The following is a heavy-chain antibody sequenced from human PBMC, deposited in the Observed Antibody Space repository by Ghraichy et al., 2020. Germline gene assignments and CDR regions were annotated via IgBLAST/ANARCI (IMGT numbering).Heavy chain of an antibody. CDR1: GFTFSKVW. CDR3: ARRGDWTDY. CDR2: IKQDGSEK. J-gene: IGHJ4*02. Sequence: GESLNISCAASGFTFSKVWMSWVRQTPGKGLEWVANIKQDGSEKYYVDSVKGRFTISRDNAKNSVYLQMNSLRAEDTAMYYCARRGDWTDYWGQGTLVTVSS. D-gene: IGHD3/OR15-3a*01. V-gene: IGHV3-7*01.